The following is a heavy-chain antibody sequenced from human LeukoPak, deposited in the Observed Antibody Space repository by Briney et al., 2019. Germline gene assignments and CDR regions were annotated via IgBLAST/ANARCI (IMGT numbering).Heavy chain of an antibody. CDR1: GGSISSSRYF. CDR2: IYYGGST. CDR3: ARGIAVAGRGDYFDY. V-gene: IGHV4-39*07. J-gene: IGHJ4*02. D-gene: IGHD6-19*01. Sequence: SETLSLTCTVSGGSISSSRYFWGWIRQPPGKGLEWIGSIYYGGSTYYNLSLKSRVTISLDTSKNPFSLKLSSVTAADTAVYYCARGIAVAGRGDYFDYWGQGTLVTVSS.